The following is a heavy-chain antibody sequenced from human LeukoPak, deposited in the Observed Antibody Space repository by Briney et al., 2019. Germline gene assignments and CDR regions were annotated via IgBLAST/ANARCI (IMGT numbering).Heavy chain of an antibody. CDR3: AKADTGYSSSWFPHDAFDI. V-gene: IGHV3-30*18. CDR2: ISCDGSNK. D-gene: IGHD6-13*01. Sequence: GGSLRLSCAASGFTFSSYGMHWVRQAPGKGLEWVAVISCDGSNKYYADSVKGRFTISRDNSKNTLYLQMNSLRAEDTAVYYCAKADTGYSSSWFPHDAFDIWGQGTMVTVSS. CDR1: GFTFSSYG. J-gene: IGHJ3*02.